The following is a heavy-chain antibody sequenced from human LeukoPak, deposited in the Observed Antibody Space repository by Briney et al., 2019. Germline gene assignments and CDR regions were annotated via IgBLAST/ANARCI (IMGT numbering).Heavy chain of an antibody. Sequence: ASVTVSCKASGYTFTSYDINWVRQATGQGLEWMGWRNPNSGNTGYAQKFQGRVTMTRNTSISTAYMELSSLRSEDTAVYYCARASSSSEYYYYYYYMDVWGKGTTVTVSS. CDR1: GYTFTSYD. J-gene: IGHJ6*03. D-gene: IGHD6-6*01. CDR3: ARASSSSEYYYYYYYMDV. V-gene: IGHV1-8*01. CDR2: RNPNSGNT.